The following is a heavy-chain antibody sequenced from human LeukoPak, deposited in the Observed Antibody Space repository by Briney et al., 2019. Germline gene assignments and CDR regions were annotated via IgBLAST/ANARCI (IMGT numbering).Heavy chain of an antibody. CDR2: AHYSGST. CDR3: ARDKGTSYLSSFDY. V-gene: IGHV4-59*01. CDR1: GGSISNYY. D-gene: IGHD6-6*01. J-gene: IGHJ4*02. Sequence: RASETLSLTCTVSGGSISNYYWSWIRQPPGKGLEWIGYAHYSGSTNYNPSLESRVTISVDTSNNQFSLKLSSVTAADTAVYYCARDKGTSYLSSFDYWGQGTLVTVSS.